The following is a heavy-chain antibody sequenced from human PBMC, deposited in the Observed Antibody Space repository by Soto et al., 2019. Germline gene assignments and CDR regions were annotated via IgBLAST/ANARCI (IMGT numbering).Heavy chain of an antibody. V-gene: IGHV3-23*01. CDR3: AKGYGGGHPFDY. Sequence: EVQLLESGGGLVQPGGSLRLCCAASGFTFSSYAMTWVRQAPGKGLEWVSVISNSGGGTYYADSVKGRFTISRDNSKNTLYLQVNRLRADDTAVCYGAKGYGGGHPFDYWGQGSLVTVSS. J-gene: IGHJ4*02. CDR1: GFTFSSYA. CDR2: ISNSGGGT. D-gene: IGHD4-17*01.